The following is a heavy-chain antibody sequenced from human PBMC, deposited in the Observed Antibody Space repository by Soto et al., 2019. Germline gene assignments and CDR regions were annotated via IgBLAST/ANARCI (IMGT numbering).Heavy chain of an antibody. CDR2: TTTIFGTA. Sequence: ASVKVSCKAYGGTFSSYAISLVRQAPGQGLEWTGATTTIFGTANYAQKFQGRVTITADKSTSTAYMELSSLRSEDTAVYYCARLHPNPYYDILTGYYVRVEAHYGMDVWGQGTTVTGSS. D-gene: IGHD3-9*01. V-gene: IGHV1-69*06. CDR3: ARLHPNPYYDILTGYYVRVEAHYGMDV. CDR1: GGTFSSYA. J-gene: IGHJ6*01.